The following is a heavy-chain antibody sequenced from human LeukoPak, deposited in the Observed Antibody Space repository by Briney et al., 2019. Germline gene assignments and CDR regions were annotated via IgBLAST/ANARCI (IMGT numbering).Heavy chain of an antibody. V-gene: IGHV1-69*06. CDR1: GGTFRSNP. Sequence: GASVKVSCKASGGTFRSNPVSWVRQAPGQGLEWMGQIIPIFGTTNYAQKFQGRLTLTADKSTGIAYMELSSLRSEDTAVYYCARETCSSTSCYAGRDAFDIWGQGTMVTVSS. CDR3: ARETCSSTSCYAGRDAFDI. J-gene: IGHJ3*02. CDR2: IIPIFGTT. D-gene: IGHD2-2*01.